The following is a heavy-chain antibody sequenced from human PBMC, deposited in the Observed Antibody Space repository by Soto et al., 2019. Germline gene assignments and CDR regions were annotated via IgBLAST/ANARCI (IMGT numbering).Heavy chain of an antibody. J-gene: IGHJ5*01. V-gene: IGHV4-59*01. CDR3: AGDHYSSPWSVF. CDR2: IYYNGNI. CDR1: GGSISGSF. D-gene: IGHD2-21*01. Sequence: SETLSLTCTVSGGSISGSFWSWIRQPPGKGLEWIGNIYYNGNINYNPSLRSRVTISVDTSKNQFSLKLSSVAAADTAIYYCAGDHYSSPWSVFWGRGTLVTVSS.